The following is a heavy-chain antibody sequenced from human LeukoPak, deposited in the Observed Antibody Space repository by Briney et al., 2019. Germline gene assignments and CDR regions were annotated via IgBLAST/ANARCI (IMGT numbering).Heavy chain of an antibody. CDR2: IYHSGST. CDR1: GYSISSGDY. V-gene: IGHV4-38-2*02. CDR3: ARVFDYGYYFDY. D-gene: IGHD4-17*01. J-gene: IGHJ4*02. Sequence: SETLSLTCTVSGYSISSGDYWGWIRQPPGKGLEWIGSIYHSGSTYYNPSLKSRVTISVDTSKNQFSLKLSSVTASDTAVYYCARVFDYGYYFDYWGQGTLVTVSS.